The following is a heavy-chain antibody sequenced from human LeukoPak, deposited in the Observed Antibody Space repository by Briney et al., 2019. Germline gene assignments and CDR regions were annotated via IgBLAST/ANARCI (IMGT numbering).Heavy chain of an antibody. CDR2: TNSDGSST. D-gene: IGHD1-26*01. J-gene: IGHJ4*02. V-gene: IGHV3-74*01. CDR3: ARGGPIVDLIY. Sequence: GGSLRLSCAASGFTFSSYWMHWVRQAPGKGLVWVSRTNSDGSSTSYADSVKGRFTISRDNAKNTLYLQMNSLRAEDTAVYYCARGGPIVDLIYWGQGTLVTVSS. CDR1: GFTFSSYW.